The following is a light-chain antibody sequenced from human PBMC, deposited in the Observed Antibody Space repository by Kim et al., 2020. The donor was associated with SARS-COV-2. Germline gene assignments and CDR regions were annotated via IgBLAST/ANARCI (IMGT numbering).Light chain of an antibody. Sequence: SSELTQPPSVSVSPGQTASITCSGYKLGDKFVSWYQQKPGQSPVVVIYQDNQRPSGIPERFSGSNSGNTATLTISGTQAMDEADYYCQAWDSGTHTYVFGAGTKVTVL. CDR3: QAWDSGTHTYV. V-gene: IGLV3-1*01. J-gene: IGLJ1*01. CDR1: KLGDKF. CDR2: QDN.